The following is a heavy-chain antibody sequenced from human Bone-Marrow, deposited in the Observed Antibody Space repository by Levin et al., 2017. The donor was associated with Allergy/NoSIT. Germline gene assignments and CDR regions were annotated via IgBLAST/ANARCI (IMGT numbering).Heavy chain of an antibody. CDR1: GFSFRSYG. V-gene: IGHV3-23*01. D-gene: IGHD5-12*01. J-gene: IGHJ3*01. CDR3: AKKYGGFFSDAFDL. Sequence: GGSLRLSCVGSGFSFRSYGMSWVRQAPGGGLEWVSGISANGGDADYGDSVKGRFTISRDNSKNTLFLQMDSLRAEDTALYFCAKKYGGFFSDAFDLWGQGTLVTVSS. CDR2: ISANGGDA.